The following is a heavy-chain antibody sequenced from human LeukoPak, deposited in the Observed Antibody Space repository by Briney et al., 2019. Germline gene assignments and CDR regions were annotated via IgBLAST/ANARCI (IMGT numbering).Heavy chain of an antibody. Sequence: ASVKVSCKASGYTFSSYGISWVRQAPGQGLEWMGWISAYNGNTNYAQKLQGRVTMTTDTSTSTAYMELRSLRSDDTAVYYCARGGQYSSSSPWYYFDYWGQGTLVTVSS. J-gene: IGHJ4*02. CDR3: ARGGQYSSSSPWYYFDY. V-gene: IGHV1-18*01. CDR1: GYTFSSYG. CDR2: ISAYNGNT. D-gene: IGHD6-6*01.